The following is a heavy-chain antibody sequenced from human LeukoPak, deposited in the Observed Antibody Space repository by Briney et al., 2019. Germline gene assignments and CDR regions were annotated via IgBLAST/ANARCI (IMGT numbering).Heavy chain of an antibody. CDR1: GFTFSSYT. J-gene: IGHJ4*02. Sequence: GGSLRLSCAASGFTFSSYTLHWVRQAPGKGLEWVAVISYDGSNKYYAESVKGRFTISRDNSKNTLYLQMNSLRAEDTALYYCAKDYYYDSSGYFDYWGQGTLVTVSS. CDR2: ISYDGSNK. CDR3: AKDYYYDSSGYFDY. V-gene: IGHV3-30-3*01. D-gene: IGHD3-22*01.